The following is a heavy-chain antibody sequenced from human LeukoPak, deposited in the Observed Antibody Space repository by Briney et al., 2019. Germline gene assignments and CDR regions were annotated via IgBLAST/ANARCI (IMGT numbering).Heavy chain of an antibody. V-gene: IGHV3-7*03. CDR2: IKQDGSEK. J-gene: IGHJ4*02. D-gene: IGHD3-3*01. CDR1: GFTFSSYW. Sequence: PGGSLRLSCAASGFTFSSYWMSWVRQAPGKGLEWVANIKQDGSEKYYVDSVKGRFTISRDNAKNSLYLQMNSLRAEDTAVYYCARALYYDFWSGYCYYFDYWGQGTLVTVSS. CDR3: ARALYYDFWSGYCYYFDY.